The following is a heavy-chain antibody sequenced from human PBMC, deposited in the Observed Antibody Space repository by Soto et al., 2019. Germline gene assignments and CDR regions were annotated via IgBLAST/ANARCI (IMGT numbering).Heavy chain of an antibody. CDR1: GFIFSSYD. CDR3: ARGCGGDCYSPQDYYYYYGMDV. D-gene: IGHD2-21*02. J-gene: IGHJ6*02. Sequence: GGSLRLSCAGSGFIFSSYDMHWVRQATGKDLEWVSAIGTAGDTYYPGSVKGRFTISRENAKNSLYLQMNSLRAGDTAVYYCARGCGGDCYSPQDYYYYYGMDVWGQGTTVTVSS. V-gene: IGHV3-13*01. CDR2: IGTAGDT.